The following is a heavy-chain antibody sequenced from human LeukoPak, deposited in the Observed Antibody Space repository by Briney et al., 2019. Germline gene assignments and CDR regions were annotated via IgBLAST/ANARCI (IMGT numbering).Heavy chain of an antibody. V-gene: IGHV3-23*01. CDR2: ISGSGGST. J-gene: IGHJ6*02. Sequence: GGSLRLSCAASGFTFSDYYMSWIRQAPGKGLEWVSPISGSGGSTYYADSVKGRFTISRDNSKNTLYLQMNSLRAEDTAVYYCAKSYSKGIYYYYYGMDVWGQGTTVTVSS. D-gene: IGHD4-4*01. CDR3: AKSYSKGIYYYYYGMDV. CDR1: GFTFSDYY.